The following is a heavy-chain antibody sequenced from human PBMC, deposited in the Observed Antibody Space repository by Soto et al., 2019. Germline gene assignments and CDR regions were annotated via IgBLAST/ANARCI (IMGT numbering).Heavy chain of an antibody. CDR3: ARSPFIAAIYYGMDV. Sequence: GGSLRLSCAASGFTFSSYSMNWVRQAPGKGLEWVSYISSSSSTIYYADSVKGRFTISRDNAKNSLYLQMNSLRDEDTAVYYCARSPFIAAIYYGMDVWGQGTTVTVSS. J-gene: IGHJ6*02. CDR2: ISSSSSTI. V-gene: IGHV3-48*02. D-gene: IGHD6-13*01. CDR1: GFTFSSYS.